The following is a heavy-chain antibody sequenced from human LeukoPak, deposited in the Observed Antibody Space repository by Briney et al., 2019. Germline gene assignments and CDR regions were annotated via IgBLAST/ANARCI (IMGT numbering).Heavy chain of an antibody. J-gene: IGHJ4*02. D-gene: IGHD3-22*01. V-gene: IGHV4-34*01. CDR2: INHSGST. CDR3: ARVAYYYDSSGYYFKN. CDR1: GGSFSGYY. Sequence: SETLSLTCAVYGGSFSGYYWSWIRQPPGKGLEWIGEINHSGSTNYNPSLKSRVTISGDTSKNQFSLKLSSVTAADTAVYFCARVAYYYDSSGYYFKNWGQGTLVTVSS.